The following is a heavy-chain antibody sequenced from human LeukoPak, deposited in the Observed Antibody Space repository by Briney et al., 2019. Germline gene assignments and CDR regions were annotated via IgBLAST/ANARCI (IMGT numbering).Heavy chain of an antibody. CDR2: FDPEDGET. D-gene: IGHD3-16*01. CDR1: GYTLTELS. Sequence: ASVKVSCKVSGYTLTELSMHWVRQAPGKGLEWMGGFDPEDGETIYAQKFQGRVTMTRNTSISTAYMELSSLRSEDTAVYYCATTRLGGFDPWGQGTLVTVSS. V-gene: IGHV1-24*01. CDR3: ATTRLGGFDP. J-gene: IGHJ5*02.